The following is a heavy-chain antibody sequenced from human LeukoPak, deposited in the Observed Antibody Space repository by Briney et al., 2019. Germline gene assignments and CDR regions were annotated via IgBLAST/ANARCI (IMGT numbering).Heavy chain of an antibody. D-gene: IGHD3-10*01. V-gene: IGHV4-39*01. J-gene: IGHJ4*02. Sequence: SETLSLTCTVSGDSISSSTYYWAWIRQPPGKGLEYIGSYSGSTYYKQSLKSRVTISVDTSKKQFSLKLSSVTAADTAVYYCARSSYGAGSKPYWVDCWGQGTLVTVFS. CDR3: ARSSYGAGSKPYWVDC. CDR1: GDSISSSTYY. CDR2: YSGST.